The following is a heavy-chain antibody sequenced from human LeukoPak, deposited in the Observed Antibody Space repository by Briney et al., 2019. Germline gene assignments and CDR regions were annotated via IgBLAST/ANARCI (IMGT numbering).Heavy chain of an antibody. CDR1: GFTFSSYA. CDR2: ISGSGSST. CDR3: ARRMENFWFDP. J-gene: IGHJ5*02. D-gene: IGHD2-8*01. Sequence: GGSLRLSCAASGFTFSSYAMSWVRQAPGKGLEWVSAISGSGSSTYYAASSKGRFSISRDNSKNTLFLQMNSLRAEDTAVYYCARRMENFWFDPWGQGTLVTVSS. V-gene: IGHV3-23*01.